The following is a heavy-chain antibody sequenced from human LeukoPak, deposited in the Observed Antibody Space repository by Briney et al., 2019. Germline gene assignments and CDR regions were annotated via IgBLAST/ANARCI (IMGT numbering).Heavy chain of an antibody. CDR2: ISSSSSYT. CDR1: GFPFSDYY. Sequence: PGGSLRLSCAASGFPFSDYYMSWIRQAPGKGLEWVSYISSSSSYTNYADSVKGRFTISRDNAKNSLYLQMNSLRAEDTAVYYCARDFPGDDSSGYFPFDYWGQGTLVTVSS. CDR3: ARDFPGDDSSGYFPFDY. J-gene: IGHJ4*02. V-gene: IGHV3-11*05. D-gene: IGHD3-22*01.